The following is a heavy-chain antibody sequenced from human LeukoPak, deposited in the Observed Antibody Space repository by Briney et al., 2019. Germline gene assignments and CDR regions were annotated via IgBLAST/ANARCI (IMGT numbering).Heavy chain of an antibody. CDR3: ARDLGGDAFYI. V-gene: IGHV1-2*02. Sequence: ASVQVSCKASGYTLTGYYIHWVRQAPGQGLEWVGWINSNSGGTNYAQKFQGRVTMTRDTSISTVYMDLRRLTSDDTAVYYCARDLGGDAFYIWGQGTMVTVSS. CDR1: GYTLTGYY. CDR2: INSNSGGT. J-gene: IGHJ3*02.